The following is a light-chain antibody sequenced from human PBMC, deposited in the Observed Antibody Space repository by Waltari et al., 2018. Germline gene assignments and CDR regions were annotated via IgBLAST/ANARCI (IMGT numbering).Light chain of an antibody. CDR3: QSSDNNTVF. V-gene: IGLV6-57*04. Sequence: FLLTQPHSVSESPGKTITISCTRSGGSIASDYVQWYQQRPGSAPTTVIFENFQRPSGGAPRFSGSIDSSSNSASLIISGLKTEDEADYYCQSSDNNTVFFGGGTRLTVL. J-gene: IGLJ2*01. CDR2: ENF. CDR1: GGSIASDY.